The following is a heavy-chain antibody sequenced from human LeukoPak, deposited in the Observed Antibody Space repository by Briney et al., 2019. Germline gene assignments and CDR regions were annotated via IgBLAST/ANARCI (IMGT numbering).Heavy chain of an antibody. D-gene: IGHD3-3*01. Sequence: GGSLRLSCAASGFTFSNAWMSWVRQAPGKGLEWVGRIKSKTDGGTTDYAAPVKGRFTISRDDSKNTLYLQMNSLKTEDTAVYYSTTAYYDFWSGYYRFDYWGQGTLVTVSS. CDR2: IKSKTDGGTT. V-gene: IGHV3-15*01. J-gene: IGHJ4*02. CDR1: GFTFSNAW. CDR3: TTAYYDFWSGYYRFDY.